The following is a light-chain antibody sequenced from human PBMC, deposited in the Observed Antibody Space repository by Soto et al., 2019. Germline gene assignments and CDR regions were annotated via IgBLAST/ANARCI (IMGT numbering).Light chain of an antibody. Sequence: ELVLTQSPATLSLSPGERATLSCRASQSVSSYLAWYQQKPGQAPRLHIYDAYNRATGIPARFSGSGSGTDFTLTISSLEPEDLAVYYCQQRSNWPPSITFGQGTRLEIK. J-gene: IGKJ5*01. V-gene: IGKV3-11*01. CDR1: QSVSSY. CDR2: DAY. CDR3: QQRSNWPPSIT.